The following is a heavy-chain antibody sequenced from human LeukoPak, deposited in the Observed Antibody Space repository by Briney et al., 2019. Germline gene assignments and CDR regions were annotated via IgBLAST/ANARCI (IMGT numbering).Heavy chain of an antibody. CDR1: GGSISSGDYC. J-gene: IGHJ6*02. V-gene: IGHV4-30-4*01. Sequence: SETLSLTCTVSGGSISSGDYCWSWIRQPPGKGLEWIGYIYYSGSTYYNPSLKSRVTISVDTSKNQFSLKLSSVTAADTAVYYCASGYYYGSGSYYKAPEAHYYYYYGMDVWGQGTTVTVSS. CDR3: ASGYYYGSGSYYKAPEAHYYYYYGMDV. D-gene: IGHD3-10*01. CDR2: IYYSGST.